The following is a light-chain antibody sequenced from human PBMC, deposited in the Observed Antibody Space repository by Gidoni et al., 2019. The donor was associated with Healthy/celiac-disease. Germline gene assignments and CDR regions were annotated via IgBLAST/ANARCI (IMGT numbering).Light chain of an antibody. V-gene: IGLV1-44*01. CDR2: SNT. CDR1: SSNIGSNT. J-gene: IGLJ3*02. Sequence: PGQRVTISCSGSSSNIGSNTVNWYQQLPGTAPKLLIYSNTQRPSGVPDRFSGSKSGTSASLAISGLQSEDEAYYYCAAWDDSLNGPVFGGGTKLTVL. CDR3: AAWDDSLNGPV.